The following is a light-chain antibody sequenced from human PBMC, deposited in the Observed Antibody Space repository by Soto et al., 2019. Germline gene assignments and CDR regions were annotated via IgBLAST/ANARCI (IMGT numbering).Light chain of an antibody. Sequence: IVLTQSPSTLSVSPGDRATLSCRASQSVSSNLAWYQQKPGQAPRLLIYGASTMATGIPASFSGSGSGTEVIPTTSSLQYEDFSANYCQQYNNMSPLTFGRGTKVDIK. CDR1: QSVSSN. V-gene: IGKV3D-15*01. J-gene: IGKJ1*01. CDR3: QQYNNMSPLT. CDR2: GAS.